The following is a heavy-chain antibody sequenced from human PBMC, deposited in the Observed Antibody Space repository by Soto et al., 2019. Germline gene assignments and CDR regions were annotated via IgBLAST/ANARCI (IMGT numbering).Heavy chain of an antibody. J-gene: IGHJ6*03. V-gene: IGHV1-2*02. CDR2: INPKSDGT. Sequence: ASVKGSCKASGYTFTDYLIYWVRQAPGQGLEWMGRINPKSDGTAFAQSFQGRVTMARDTSISTVYMEVSRLRSDDTAVYYCARGDSTDCSNGVYSFNYNYHLDVWGQRPTVTVSS. CDR3: ARGDSTDCSNGVYSFNYNYHLDV. CDR1: GYTFTDYL. D-gene: IGHD2-8*01.